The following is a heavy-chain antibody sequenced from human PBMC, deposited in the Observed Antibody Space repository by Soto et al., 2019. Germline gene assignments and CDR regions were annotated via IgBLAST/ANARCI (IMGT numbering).Heavy chain of an antibody. CDR1: GFSFSTSW. D-gene: IGHD6-19*01. J-gene: IGHJ6*02. CDR2: IKQDGSEK. CDR3: ARGAGAMGV. V-gene: IGHV3-7*01. Sequence: PVGSLRLSCAASGFSFSTSWMTWVRQAPGKGLEWVANIKQDGSEKYYVDSMRGRFTISRDNAKNSLYLQMNSLRAEDTAVYYCARGAGAMGVWGQGTMVTV.